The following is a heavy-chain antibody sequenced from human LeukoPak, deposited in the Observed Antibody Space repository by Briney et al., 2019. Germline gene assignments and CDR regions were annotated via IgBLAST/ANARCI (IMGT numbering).Heavy chain of an antibody. CDR2: INTNTGNP. J-gene: IGHJ4*02. Sequence: GASVKVSCKASGYTFTSYAMNWVRQAPGQGLEWMGWINTNTGNPTYAQGFTGRFVFSLDTSVSTAYLQISSLKAEDTAVYYCASEYCSSTSCYPPSLDYWGQGTLVTVSS. CDR3: ASEYCSSTSCYPPSLDY. V-gene: IGHV7-4-1*02. D-gene: IGHD2-2*01. CDR1: GYTFTSYA.